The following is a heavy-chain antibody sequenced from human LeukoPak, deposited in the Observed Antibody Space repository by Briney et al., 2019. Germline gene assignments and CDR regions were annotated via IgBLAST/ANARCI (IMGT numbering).Heavy chain of an antibody. J-gene: IGHJ4*02. CDR3: ARAYYTVTIDY. CDR1: GFTFSSYG. CDR2: IWYDGSNK. D-gene: IGHD4-17*01. V-gene: IGHV3-33*01. Sequence: PGRSLRLSCAASGFTFSSYGMHWVRQAPGKGLEWVAVIWYDGSNKYYADSVKGRFTISSDNSKNTLYLQMNSLRAEDTAVYYCARAYYTVTIDYWGQGTLVTVSS.